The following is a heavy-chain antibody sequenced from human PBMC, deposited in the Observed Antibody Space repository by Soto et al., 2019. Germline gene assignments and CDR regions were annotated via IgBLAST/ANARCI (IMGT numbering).Heavy chain of an antibody. CDR3: ARQATVGGMDV. CDR2: IIPIFGTA. J-gene: IGHJ6*02. Sequence: SGKVSSKASGGTFRSYAISWVRQAPVQGLEWMGGIIPIFGTANYAQKFQGRVTITADESTSTAYMELSSLRSEDTAVYYCARQATVGGMDVWGQGTKVTVYS. V-gene: IGHV1-69*13. D-gene: IGHD4-17*01. CDR1: GGTFRSYA.